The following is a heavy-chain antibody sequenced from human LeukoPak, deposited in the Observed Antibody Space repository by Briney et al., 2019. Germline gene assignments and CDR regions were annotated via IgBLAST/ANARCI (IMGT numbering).Heavy chain of an antibody. CDR2: ISGSGGST. V-gene: IGHV3-23*01. Sequence: GGSLRLSRAASGFTFSSYSMNWVRQAPGKGLEWVSAISGSGGSTYYADSVKGRFTISRDNSKNTLYLQMNSLRAEDTAVYYCAKDRIAVAGRELDYWGQGTLVTVSS. D-gene: IGHD6-19*01. CDR3: AKDRIAVAGRELDY. CDR1: GFTFSSYS. J-gene: IGHJ4*02.